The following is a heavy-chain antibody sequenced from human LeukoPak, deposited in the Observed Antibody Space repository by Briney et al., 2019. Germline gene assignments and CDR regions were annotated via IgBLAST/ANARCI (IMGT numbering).Heavy chain of an antibody. Sequence: SETLSLTCTVSGGSISSYYWSWIRQPPGKGLEWIGYIYYSGSTNYNPSLKSRVTISVDTSKNQFSLKLSSVTTADTAVYYCARVSMAVAFDIWGQGTMVTVSS. CDR1: GGSISSYY. CDR3: ARVSMAVAFDI. V-gene: IGHV4-59*01. CDR2: IYYSGST. D-gene: IGHD2-8*01. J-gene: IGHJ3*02.